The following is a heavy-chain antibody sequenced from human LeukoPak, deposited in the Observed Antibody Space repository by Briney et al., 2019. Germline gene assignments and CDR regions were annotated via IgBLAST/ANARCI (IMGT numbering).Heavy chain of an antibody. CDR1: GGSISSGDYY. D-gene: IGHD3-3*01. J-gene: IGHJ4*02. CDR3: AREVFGVVSRGPYYFDY. V-gene: IGHV4-30-4*01. Sequence: PSETLSLTCTVSGGSISSGDYYWSWIRQPPGKGLEWIGYIYYSGSTYYNPSLKSRVTISVDTSKNQFSLKLSSVTAADTAVYYCAREVFGVVSRGPYYFDYWGQGTLVTVSS. CDR2: IYYSGST.